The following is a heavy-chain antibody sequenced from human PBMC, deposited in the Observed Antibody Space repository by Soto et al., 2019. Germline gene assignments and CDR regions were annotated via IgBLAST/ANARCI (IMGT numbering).Heavy chain of an antibody. CDR1: GGTFSSYT. Sequence: QVQLVQSGAEVKKPGSSVKVSCKASGGTFSSYTISWVRQAPGQGLEWVGRIIPILGIANYAQKFQGRVTITADKSTSTAYMELSSLRSEDTAVYYCAREEGGSGFDYWGQGTLVTVSS. CDR3: AREEGGSGFDY. J-gene: IGHJ4*02. CDR2: IIPILGIA. V-gene: IGHV1-69*08. D-gene: IGHD3-16*01.